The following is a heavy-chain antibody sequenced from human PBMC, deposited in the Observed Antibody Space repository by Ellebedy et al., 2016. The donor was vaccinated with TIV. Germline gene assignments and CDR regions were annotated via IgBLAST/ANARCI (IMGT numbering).Heavy chain of an antibody. V-gene: IGHV3-30*03. CDR1: GFTFSNYW. D-gene: IGHD2-8*01. CDR3: SREGVDAGMDV. CDR2: ISYDGNNK. Sequence: GGSLRLSCEASGFTFSNYWMTWVRQAPGKGLEWVAIISYDGNNKFYLDSVEGRFSISRDDSKNTLYLQMNSLRPEDTAVYYCSREGVDAGMDVWGQGTTVIVSS. J-gene: IGHJ6*02.